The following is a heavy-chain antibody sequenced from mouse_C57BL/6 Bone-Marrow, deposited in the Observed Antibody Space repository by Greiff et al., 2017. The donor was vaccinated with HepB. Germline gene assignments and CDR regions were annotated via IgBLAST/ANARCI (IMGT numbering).Heavy chain of an antibody. V-gene: IGHV10-3*01. CDR1: GFTFNTYA. J-gene: IGHJ4*01. D-gene: IGHD1-1*01. CDR3: VRERDYGSSFYAMDY. Sequence: DVKLVESGGGLVQPKGSLKLSCAASGFTFNTYAMHWVRQAPGKGLEWVARIRSKSSNYATYYADSVKDRFTISRDDSQSMLYLQMNNLKTEDTAMYYCVRERDYGSSFYAMDYWGQGTSVTVSS. CDR2: IRSKSSNYAT.